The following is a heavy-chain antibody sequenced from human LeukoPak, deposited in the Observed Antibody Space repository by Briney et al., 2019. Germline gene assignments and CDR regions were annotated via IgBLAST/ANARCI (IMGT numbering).Heavy chain of an antibody. J-gene: IGHJ5*02. Sequence: GGSLRLSCAASGFTFNDYYMSWVRQAPGKGLEWVSVIYSGGSTYYADSVKGRFTISRDNSKNTLYLQMNSLRAEDTAVYYCAREALGYCSSTSCYDGGWFDPWGQGTLVTVSS. V-gene: IGHV3-53*01. D-gene: IGHD2-2*01. CDR1: GFTFNDYY. CDR2: IYSGGST. CDR3: AREALGYCSSTSCYDGGWFDP.